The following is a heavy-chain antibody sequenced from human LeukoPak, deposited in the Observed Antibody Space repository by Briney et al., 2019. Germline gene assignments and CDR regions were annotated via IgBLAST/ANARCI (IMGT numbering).Heavy chain of an antibody. CDR2: ISSSSSTI. CDR3: ARDGEMATIHYYMDV. D-gene: IGHD5-24*01. Sequence: GGSLRLSCAASGFTFSSYSMNWVRQAPGKGLEWVSYISSSSSTIYYADSVKGRFTISRDNAKHSLYLQMNSLRAEDTAVYYCARDGEMATIHYYMDVWGKGTTVTISS. CDR1: GFTFSSYS. V-gene: IGHV3-48*04. J-gene: IGHJ6*03.